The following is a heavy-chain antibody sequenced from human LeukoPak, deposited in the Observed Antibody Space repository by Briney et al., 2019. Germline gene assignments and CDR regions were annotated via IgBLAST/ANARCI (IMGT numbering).Heavy chain of an antibody. V-gene: IGHV3-23*01. CDR2: ISSSGVST. J-gene: IGHJ5*01. CDR1: GFTFSSYA. CDR3: AKDQAAGRPPYNWLDT. Sequence: SGGSLRLSCAASGFTFSSYAMSWVRQAPGKGLEWVSAISSSGVSTYYADSVKGRFTISRDNSRNTLYLQMNSLRAEDTAVYFYAKDQAAGRPPYNWLDTCGHGTLVNVSS. D-gene: IGHD6-6*01.